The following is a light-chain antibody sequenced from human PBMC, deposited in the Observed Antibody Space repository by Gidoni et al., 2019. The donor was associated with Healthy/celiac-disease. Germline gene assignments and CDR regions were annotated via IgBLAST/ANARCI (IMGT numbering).Light chain of an antibody. CDR1: QSVSSSY. V-gene: IGKV3-20*01. J-gene: IGKJ2*04. CDR3: QQYGSSPLCS. CDR2: GAS. Sequence: ELMLQPSPGSLSLTPGETATLSCRASQSVSSSYLAWYQQKPGQAPRLLIYGASSRATGIPDRFSGSGSGTDFTLTISRLEPEDFAVYYCQQYGSSPLCSFGQGTKLEIK.